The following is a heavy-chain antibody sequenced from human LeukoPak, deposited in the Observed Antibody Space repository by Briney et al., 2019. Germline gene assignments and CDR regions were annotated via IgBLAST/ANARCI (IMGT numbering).Heavy chain of an antibody. J-gene: IGHJ4*02. Sequence: PSETLSLTRTVSGGSISSSSYYWGWIRQPPGKGLEWIGSIYYSGSTYYNPSLKSRVTISVDTSKNQFSLKLSSVTAADTAVYYCASGRIQLRLHHFDYWGQGTLVTVSP. CDR1: GGSISSSSYY. V-gene: IGHV4-39*01. CDR3: ASGRIQLRLHHFDY. D-gene: IGHD5-18*01. CDR2: IYYSGST.